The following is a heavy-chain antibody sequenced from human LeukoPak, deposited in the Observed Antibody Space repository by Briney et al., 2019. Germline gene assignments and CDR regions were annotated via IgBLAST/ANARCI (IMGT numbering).Heavy chain of an antibody. CDR2: ISSSSTYI. CDR3: ASDDYGAFDI. J-gene: IGHJ3*02. Sequence: GGSLRLSCAASGFTFSSYRMNWVRQAPGKGLEWFSSISSSSTYINYADSVKGRFTISRDNAKNSLYLQMNSLRAEDTAVYYCASDDYGAFDIWGQGTMVTVSS. V-gene: IGHV3-21*01. CDR1: GFTFSSYR. D-gene: IGHD4-17*01.